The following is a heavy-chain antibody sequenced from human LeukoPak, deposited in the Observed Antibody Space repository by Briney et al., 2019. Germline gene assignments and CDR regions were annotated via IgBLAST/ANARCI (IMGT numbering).Heavy chain of an antibody. Sequence: GGSLRLSCAASGFTFSSYAMHRVRQAPGKGLEWISYITSTTSIIYYADSVKGRFTISRDNAKNSLYLEMNSLRDEDTAVYYCARDHDYAFDYWGQGTLVTVSS. D-gene: IGHD3-16*01. CDR3: ARDHDYAFDY. CDR2: ITSTTSII. CDR1: GFTFSSYA. J-gene: IGHJ4*02. V-gene: IGHV3-48*02.